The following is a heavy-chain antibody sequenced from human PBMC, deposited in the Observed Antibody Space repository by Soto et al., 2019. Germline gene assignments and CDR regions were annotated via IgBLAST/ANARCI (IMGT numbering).Heavy chain of an antibody. V-gene: IGHV3-9*01. D-gene: IGHD6-19*01. Sequence: EVQLVESGGGLVQPGRSLRLSCAASGFTFDDYAMHWVRQGPGKGLEWVSGISWNSGGIDYADSVKGRFTISRDNAKNSLYLQMNSLRAEDTALYYGAKSVTTVAGTSWFDPWGQGTLVTVSS. CDR1: GFTFDDYA. J-gene: IGHJ5*02. CDR3: AKSVTTVAGTSWFDP. CDR2: ISWNSGGI.